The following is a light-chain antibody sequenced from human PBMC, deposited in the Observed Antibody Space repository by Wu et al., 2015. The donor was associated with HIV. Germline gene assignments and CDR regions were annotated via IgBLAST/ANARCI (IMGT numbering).Light chain of an antibody. V-gene: IGKV1-39*01. CDR3: QQSNTFS. Sequence: DIQMTQSPSSLSASVGDRVTITCRASQSINNFLNWYQQKPGKAPKVLIYAASTSQSGVPSRFSGSGSGTHFTLTISSLQPEDFATYYCQQSNTFSFGPGTKVDFK. J-gene: IGKJ3*01. CDR2: AAS. CDR1: QSINNF.